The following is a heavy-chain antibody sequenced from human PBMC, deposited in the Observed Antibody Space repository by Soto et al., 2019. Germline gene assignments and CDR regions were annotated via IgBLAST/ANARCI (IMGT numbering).Heavy chain of an antibody. CDR2: ISSSASHI. V-gene: IGHV3-21*01. D-gene: IGHD2-15*01. CDR1: GFSFSSYS. Sequence: EVQLVESGGGLVKPGGSLRLSCAASGFSFSSYSMNWVRQAPGKGLEWVSSISSSASHINYADSVKGRFTISRDNAKKSLYPQMNSLRAEDTAVYYCARGYTGYCSGGTCYWFDPCGQGTLVTVSS. CDR3: ARGYTGYCSGGTCYWFDP. J-gene: IGHJ5*02.